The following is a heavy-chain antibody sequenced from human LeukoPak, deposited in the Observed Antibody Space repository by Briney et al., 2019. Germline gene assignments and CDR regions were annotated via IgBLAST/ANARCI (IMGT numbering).Heavy chain of an antibody. J-gene: IGHJ6*02. D-gene: IGHD2-2*01. CDR1: GGSISSGGYS. CDR2: IYHSGST. V-gene: IGHV4-30-2*01. Sequence: SETLSLTCAVSGGSISSGGYSWSWIRQLPGKGLEWIGYIYHSGSTYYNPSLKSRVTISVDRSKNQFSLKLSSVTAADTAVYYCARGPLPTSYYDYGMDVWGQGTTVTVSS. CDR3: ARGPLPTSYYDYGMDV.